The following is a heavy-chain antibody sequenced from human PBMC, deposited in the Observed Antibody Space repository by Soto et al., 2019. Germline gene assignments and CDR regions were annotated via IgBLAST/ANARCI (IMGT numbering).Heavy chain of an antibody. CDR2: ISPYKGNT. J-gene: IGHJ4*02. CDR1: GYTFPNYG. D-gene: IGHD3-10*01. Sequence: ASVKVSCKASGYTFPNYGISWVRQAPEQGFEWMGWISPYKGNTNYAQKLQGRVTMTTDTSTSTAYMELRSLRSDDTAIYYCARDLDGSGSYYTDYWGQGTLVTVSS. V-gene: IGHV1-18*01. CDR3: ARDLDGSGSYYTDY.